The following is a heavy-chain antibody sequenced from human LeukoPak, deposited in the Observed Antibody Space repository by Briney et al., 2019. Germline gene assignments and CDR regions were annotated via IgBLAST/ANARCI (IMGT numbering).Heavy chain of an antibody. CDR3: ARPSGLERELLGIDY. CDR1: GYSFTSYW. CDR2: IYPGDSDT. V-gene: IGHV5-51*01. D-gene: IGHD1-26*01. Sequence: GESLKISCKGSGYSFTSYWIGWVRQMPGKGLEWMGIIYPGDSDTRYSPSFQGQVTISADKSNSTAYLQWSSLKASDTAMYYCARPSGLERELLGIDYWGQGTLVTVSS. J-gene: IGHJ4*02.